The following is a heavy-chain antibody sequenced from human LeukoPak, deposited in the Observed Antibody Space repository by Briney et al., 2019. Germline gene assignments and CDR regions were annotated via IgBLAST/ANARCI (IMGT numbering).Heavy chain of an antibody. D-gene: IGHD2-15*01. Sequence: GGSLRLSCAASGFTVSSNYMSWVRQAPGKGLEWVSVIYSGGSTYYADSVKGRFTISRDNSKNTLYLQMNSLRAEDTAVYYCARGGDSSGGSCYFDYWGQGTPVTVSS. V-gene: IGHV3-53*01. CDR2: IYSGGST. CDR3: ARGGDSSGGSCYFDY. J-gene: IGHJ4*02. CDR1: GFTVSSNY.